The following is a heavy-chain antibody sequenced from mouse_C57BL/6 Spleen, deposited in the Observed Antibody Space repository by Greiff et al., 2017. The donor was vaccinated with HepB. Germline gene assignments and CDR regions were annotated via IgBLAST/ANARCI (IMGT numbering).Heavy chain of an antibody. CDR3: TTTMTTVVGPRGYFDV. CDR2: IDPENGDT. CDR1: GFNIKDDY. J-gene: IGHJ1*03. D-gene: IGHD1-1*01. V-gene: IGHV14-4*01. Sequence: EVQLQQSGAELVRPGASVKLSCTASGFNIKDDYMHWVKQRPEQGLEWIGWIDPENGDTEYASKFQGKATITADTSSNTAYLQLSSLTSEDTAVYYCTTTMTTVVGPRGYFDVWGTGTTVTVSS.